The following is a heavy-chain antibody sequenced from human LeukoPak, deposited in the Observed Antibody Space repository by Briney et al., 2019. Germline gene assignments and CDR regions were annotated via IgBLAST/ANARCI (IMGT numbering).Heavy chain of an antibody. V-gene: IGHV1-69*13. J-gene: IGHJ4*02. D-gene: IGHD6-13*01. CDR2: IIPIFGTA. Sequence: GASVKVSCKASGGTLSSYAISWVRQAPGQGLEWMGGIIPIFGTANYAQKFQGRVTITADESTSTAYMELSSLRSEDTAVYYCAREDSNYYFDYWGQGTLVTVSS. CDR1: GGTLSSYA. CDR3: AREDSNYYFDY.